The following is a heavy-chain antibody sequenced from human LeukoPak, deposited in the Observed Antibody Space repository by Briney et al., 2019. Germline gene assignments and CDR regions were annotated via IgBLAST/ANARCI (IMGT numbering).Heavy chain of an antibody. J-gene: IGHJ6*02. CDR3: AKDTSITIFGVVSSYYGMDV. CDR1: GFIFDDYA. CDR2: ISWSSGSI. Sequence: SGRSLRLSCAASGFIFDDYAMHWVRQGPGKGLEWVSGISWSSGSIGYAGSVKGRFTISRDNAKNSLYLQMNSLRAEDTALYYCAKDTSITIFGVVSSYYGMDVWGQGTTVTVSS. V-gene: IGHV3-9*01. D-gene: IGHD3-3*01.